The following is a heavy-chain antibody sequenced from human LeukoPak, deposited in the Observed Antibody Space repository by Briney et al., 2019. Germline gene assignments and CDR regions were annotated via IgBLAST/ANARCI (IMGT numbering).Heavy chain of an antibody. CDR1: GFTFSSYA. CDR3: AKDGGCSSTTCYSPYYFDY. CDR2: ISGSGGST. V-gene: IGHV3-23*01. D-gene: IGHD2-2*01. J-gene: IGHJ4*02. Sequence: GGSLRLSCAASGFTFSSYAMSWVRQAPGKGLEWVSSISGSGGSTNYADSVKGRFTISRDKSKNTLYLQMNSLRAEDTAVYYCAKDGGCSSTTCYSPYYFDYWGQGTLVTVSS.